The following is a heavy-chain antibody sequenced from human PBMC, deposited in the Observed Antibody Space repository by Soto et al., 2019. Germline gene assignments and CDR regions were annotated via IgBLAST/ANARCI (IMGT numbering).Heavy chain of an antibody. D-gene: IGHD2-15*01. J-gene: IGHJ6*02. CDR1: GGSISSYY. CDR2: IYYSGST. Sequence: QVQLQESGPGLVKPSETLSLTCTVSGGSISSYYWSWIRQPPGKGLEWIGYIYYSGSTNYNPSLKSRVTISVDTSKNQFSLKLSSVTAADTAVYYCARDCSGGSCAPAAYGMDVWGQGTTVTVSS. V-gene: IGHV4-59*01. CDR3: ARDCSGGSCAPAAYGMDV.